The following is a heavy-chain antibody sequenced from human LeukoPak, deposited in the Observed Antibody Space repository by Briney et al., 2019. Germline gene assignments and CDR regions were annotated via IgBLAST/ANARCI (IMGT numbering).Heavy chain of an antibody. D-gene: IGHD3-22*01. CDR2: ISAYNGNT. J-gene: IGHJ4*02. Sequence: ASVKVSCKASGYTFTSYGISWVRQAPGQGLEWMGWISAYNGNTNYAQKLQGRVTMTTDTSTSTAYMELRSLRSEDTAVYYCARGTYYYDSSGYYWADGSIPFLEYWGQGTLVTVSS. CDR3: ARGTYYYDSSGYYWADGSIPFLEY. CDR1: GYTFTSYG. V-gene: IGHV1-18*01.